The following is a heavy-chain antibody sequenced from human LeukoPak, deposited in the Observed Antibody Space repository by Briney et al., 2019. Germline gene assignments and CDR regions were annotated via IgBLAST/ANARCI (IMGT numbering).Heavy chain of an antibody. Sequence: PGGALRLSCAASGFTFRSYWMTWVRQAPGKGLEWVANIKQDGIEKYYVDSVKGRFTISRDNAKNSLFLQMNNLRAEDTAVYYCAREDVAAYYYMDVWGKGTTVTVSS. V-gene: IGHV3-7*01. CDR2: IKQDGIEK. J-gene: IGHJ6*03. CDR1: GFTFRSYW. D-gene: IGHD2-15*01. CDR3: AREDVAAYYYMDV.